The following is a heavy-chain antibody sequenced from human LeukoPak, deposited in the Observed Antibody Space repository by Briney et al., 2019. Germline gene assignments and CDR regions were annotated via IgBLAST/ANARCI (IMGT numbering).Heavy chain of an antibody. V-gene: IGHV1-2*02. CDR3: ARDGVDYYDSSVGAPNFDY. J-gene: IGHJ4*02. D-gene: IGHD3-22*01. Sequence: ASVTVSCKASGYTFTGYYMHWVRQAPGQGLEWMGWINPNSGGTNYAQMFQGRVSMTRDTSISTAYMELSRLRSDDTAVYYCARDGVDYYDSSVGAPNFDYWGQGTLVTVSS. CDR1: GYTFTGYY. CDR2: INPNSGGT.